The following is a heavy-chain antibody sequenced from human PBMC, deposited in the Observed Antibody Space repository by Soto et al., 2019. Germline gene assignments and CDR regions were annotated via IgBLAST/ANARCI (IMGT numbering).Heavy chain of an antibody. J-gene: IGHJ3*02. D-gene: IGHD2-15*01. Sequence: SETLSLTCTVSGGSISSSRYYWGWIRQPPGKGLEWIGSIYYSGSTYYNPSLKSRATISIDTSKNQFSLKLTSVTAADTAVYYCARPQRGGLLDALDIWGQGTMVTFSS. CDR3: ARPQRGGLLDALDI. CDR2: IYYSGST. CDR1: GGSISSSRYY. V-gene: IGHV4-39*01.